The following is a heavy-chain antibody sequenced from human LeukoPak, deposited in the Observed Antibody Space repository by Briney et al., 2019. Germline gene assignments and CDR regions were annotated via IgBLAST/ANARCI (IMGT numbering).Heavy chain of an antibody. CDR3: ARGPPRGKYYYMDV. J-gene: IGHJ6*03. CDR1: GLTFSSFD. CDR2: IGTASDT. V-gene: IGHV3-13*04. D-gene: IGHD1-1*01. Sequence: GGSLRLYFAAYGLTFSSFDMHWVRQPTGPGKEWVSTIGTASDTYYPGSVEGRFTLSRDNAKNSLYLQMNSLTAGDTAVYYCARGPPRGKYYYMDVWGKGTTVTVSS.